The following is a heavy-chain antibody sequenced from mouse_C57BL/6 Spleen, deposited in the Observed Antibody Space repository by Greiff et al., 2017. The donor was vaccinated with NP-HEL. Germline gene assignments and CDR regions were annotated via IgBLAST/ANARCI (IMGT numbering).Heavy chain of an antibody. CDR3: ARLREFAY. J-gene: IGHJ3*01. D-gene: IGHD2-12*01. CDR1: GYTFTSYW. V-gene: IGHV1-69*01. CDR2: IDPSDSYT. Sequence: VQLQQPGAELVMPGASVKLSCKASGYTFTSYWMHWVKQRPGQGLEWIGEIDPSDSYTNYNQKFKGKSTLIVDKSSSTAYMQLSSLTSEDSAVYYCARLREFAYWGQGTLVTVSA.